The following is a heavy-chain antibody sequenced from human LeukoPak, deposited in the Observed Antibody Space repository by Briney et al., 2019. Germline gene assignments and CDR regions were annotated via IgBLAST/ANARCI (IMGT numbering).Heavy chain of an antibody. J-gene: IGHJ3*02. D-gene: IGHD2-8*01. Sequence: ASVKVSCKASGYTFTSYYMHWVRQAPGQGLEWMGIINPSGGSTSYAQKFQGRVTMTRDMSTSTVYMELSSLRSEDTAVYYCARDAFGGMVYAKEYAFDIWGQGTMVTVSS. CDR3: ARDAFGGMVYAKEYAFDI. CDR2: INPSGGST. CDR1: GYTFTSYY. V-gene: IGHV1-46*01.